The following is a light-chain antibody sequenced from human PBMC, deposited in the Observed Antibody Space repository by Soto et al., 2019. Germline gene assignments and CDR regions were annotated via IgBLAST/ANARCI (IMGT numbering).Light chain of an antibody. J-gene: IGLJ1*01. CDR2: DVS. Sequence: QSALTQPASVSGSPGQSSTISCTGTSSDVGGYNYVSWYQQHPGKAPKLMIYDVSYRPSGVSNRFSGSKSGNTASLTISGLHAEDEGDYYCSSYTSSSTYVFGTRTKLTVL. CDR3: SSYTSSSTYV. CDR1: SSDVGGYNY. V-gene: IGLV2-14*01.